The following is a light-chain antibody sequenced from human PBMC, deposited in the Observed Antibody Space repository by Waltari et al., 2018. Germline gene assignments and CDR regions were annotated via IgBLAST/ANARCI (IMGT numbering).Light chain of an antibody. V-gene: IGLV6-57*03. CDR2: EDN. Sequence: NFMLTQPHSVSESPGKTVTISCPRSSGSIASHYVQWSQRRPGSVPTTVIYEDNQRPSGVPDRFSGSIDSSSNSASLTISGLQTEDEADYYCQSHDANHYVVFGGGTKVTVL. J-gene: IGLJ2*01. CDR3: QSHDANHYVV. CDR1: SGSIASHY.